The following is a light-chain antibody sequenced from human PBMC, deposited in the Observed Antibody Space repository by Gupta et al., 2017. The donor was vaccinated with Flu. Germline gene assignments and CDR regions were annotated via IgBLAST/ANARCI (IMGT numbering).Light chain of an antibody. J-gene: IGKJ1*01. CDR2: EAS. CDR1: HCRGYRDGNIY. Sequence: ATLGKPSSISCSTSHCRGYRDGNIYLDWFQQRPGQAPRRLIYEASHRESGVPERFSGSGSGTDFTLNISSGEAEDVGVYYCKQGKRWPWAFGQGTXVEIK. CDR3: KQGKRWPWA. V-gene: IGKV2-30*01.